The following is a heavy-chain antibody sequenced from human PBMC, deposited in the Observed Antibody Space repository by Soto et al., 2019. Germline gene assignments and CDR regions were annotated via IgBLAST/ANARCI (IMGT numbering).Heavy chain of an antibody. V-gene: IGHV3-11*01. CDR2: ISSSGSTI. Sequence: GGSLRLSCAASGFTFSDYYMSWIRQAPGKGLEWVSYISSSGSTIYYADSVKGRFTISRDNAKNSLYLQMNSLRAEDTAVYYCARGGYCSSTSCYFPWWRLNYYYYMDVWGKGTTVTVSS. CDR1: GFTFSDYY. D-gene: IGHD2-2*01. CDR3: ARGGYCSSTSCYFPWWRLNYYYYMDV. J-gene: IGHJ6*03.